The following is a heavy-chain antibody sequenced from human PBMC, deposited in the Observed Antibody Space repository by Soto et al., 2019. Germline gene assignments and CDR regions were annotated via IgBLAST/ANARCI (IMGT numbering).Heavy chain of an antibody. CDR3: ARDSLAAAGTGGNMDV. Sequence: SETLSLTCAVSGGSISSSNWWSWVRQPPGKGLEWIGEIYHSGSTNYNPSLKSRVTISVDKSKNQFSLKLSSVTAADTAVYYCARDSLAAAGTGGNMDVWGQGTPVIVSS. V-gene: IGHV4-4*02. CDR2: IYHSGST. CDR1: GGSISSSNW. D-gene: IGHD6-13*01. J-gene: IGHJ6*02.